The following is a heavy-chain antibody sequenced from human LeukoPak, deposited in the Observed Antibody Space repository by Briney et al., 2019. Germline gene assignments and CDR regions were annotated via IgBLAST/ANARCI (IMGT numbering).Heavy chain of an antibody. CDR3: AKQLGYCSDGSCYFPY. V-gene: IGHV3-20*04. CDR2: INWNGGST. J-gene: IGHJ4*02. Sequence: PGGSLRLSCAASGFTFDDYGMSWVRQAPGKGLEWVSGINWNGGSTGYADSVKGRFTISRDNSKSTLCLQMNSLRAEDTAVYYCAKQLGYCSDGSCYFPYWGQGTLVTVSS. D-gene: IGHD2-15*01. CDR1: GFTFDDYG.